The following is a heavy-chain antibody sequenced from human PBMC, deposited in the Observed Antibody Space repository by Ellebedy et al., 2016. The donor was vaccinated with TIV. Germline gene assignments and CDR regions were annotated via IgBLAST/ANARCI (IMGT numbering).Heavy chain of an antibody. Sequence: GESLKISCAASGFTFSSYGMHWVRQAPGKGLEWVAVISYDGSNKYYADSVKGRFTISRDNSKNTLYLQMNSLRAEDTAVYYCAKGNQLLFSYYYYYMDVWGKGTTVTVSS. CDR2: ISYDGSNK. J-gene: IGHJ6*03. CDR1: GFTFSSYG. CDR3: AKGNQLLFSYYYYYMDV. V-gene: IGHV3-30*18. D-gene: IGHD2-2*01.